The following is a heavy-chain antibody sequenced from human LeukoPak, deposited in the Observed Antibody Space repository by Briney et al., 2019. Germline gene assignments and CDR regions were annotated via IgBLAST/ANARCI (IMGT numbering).Heavy chain of an antibody. J-gene: IGHJ4*02. CDR3: ARDGYHIYYFDY. Sequence: ASVKVSCKASGGTFSSYAISWVRQAPGQGLEWTGRIIPILGIANYAQKFQGRVTITADKSTSTAYMELSSLRSEDTAVYYCARDGYHIYYFDYWGQGTLVTVSS. CDR2: IIPILGIA. V-gene: IGHV1-69*04. D-gene: IGHD5-12*01. CDR1: GGTFSSYA.